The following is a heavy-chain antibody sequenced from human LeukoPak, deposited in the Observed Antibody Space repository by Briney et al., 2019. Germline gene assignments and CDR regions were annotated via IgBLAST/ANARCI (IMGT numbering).Heavy chain of an antibody. D-gene: IGHD2-15*01. Sequence: GGSLRLSRAASGFTFSSYSMNWVRQAPGKGLEWVSSISSSSSYIYYADSVKGRFTISRDNAKNSLYLQMNSLRAEDTAVYYCARERADCSGGSCYPYYFDYWGQGTPVTVSS. CDR2: ISSSSSYI. J-gene: IGHJ4*02. V-gene: IGHV3-21*01. CDR1: GFTFSSYS. CDR3: ARERADCSGGSCYPYYFDY.